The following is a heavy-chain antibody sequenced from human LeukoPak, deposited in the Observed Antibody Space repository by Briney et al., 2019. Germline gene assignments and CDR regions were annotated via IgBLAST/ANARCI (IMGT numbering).Heavy chain of an antibody. Sequence: SVKVPCKASGGTFSSYAISWVRQAPGQGLEWMGGIIPIFGTANYAQKFQGRVTITTDESTSTAYMELSSLSSEDTAVYYCARLCSSTSCYTDYWGQGTLVTVSS. CDR3: ARLCSSTSCYTDY. D-gene: IGHD2-2*02. V-gene: IGHV1-69*05. J-gene: IGHJ4*02. CDR1: GGTFSSYA. CDR2: IIPIFGTA.